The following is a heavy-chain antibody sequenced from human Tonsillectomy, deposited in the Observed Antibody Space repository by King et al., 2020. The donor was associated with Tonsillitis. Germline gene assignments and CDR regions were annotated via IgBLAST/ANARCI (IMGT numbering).Heavy chain of an antibody. V-gene: IGHV5-10-1*03. D-gene: IGHD5/OR15-5a*01. CDR1: GYTFTTFC. CDR2: IDPSDSDT. CDR3: ARHGGASDVHDKIWGMDV. J-gene: IGHJ6*02. Sequence: VQLVESGAETKKPGESLRISCGVTGYTFTTFCISWVRQMPGRGLEWVGWIDPSDSDTDYGPAFRGHVTISADKTNATAYLQWSTLKASDTAIYFCARHGGASDVHDKIWGMDVWGQGTTVAVSS.